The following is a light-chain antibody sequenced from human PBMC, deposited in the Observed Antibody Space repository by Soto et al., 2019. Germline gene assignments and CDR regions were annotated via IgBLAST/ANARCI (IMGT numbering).Light chain of an antibody. CDR3: QQYNNRPPWT. J-gene: IGKJ1*01. Sequence: VWTQSQATLSVSGGEGAPVSCRTSQRISRNLAWYQQKPGQAPRLLIHGASTRATGIPARFSGSGSGTAFTLTISSLQYEDFAVYYCQQYNNRPPWTFGQGTKVEIK. CDR2: GAS. V-gene: IGKV3-15*01. CDR1: QRISRN.